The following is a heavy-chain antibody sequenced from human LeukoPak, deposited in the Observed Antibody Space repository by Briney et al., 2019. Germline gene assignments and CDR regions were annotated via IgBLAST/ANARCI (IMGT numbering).Heavy chain of an antibody. CDR1: GGSFSGYY. D-gene: IGHD6-13*01. Sequence: PSETLSLTCAVYGGSFSGYYWSWIRQPPGKGLEWIGEINHSGSTNYNPSLKSRVTISVDTSKNQFSLKLSSVTAADTAVYYCARGQFPRSWYPGGRDYWGQGTLVTVSS. CDR3: ARGQFPRSWYPGGRDY. V-gene: IGHV4-34*01. J-gene: IGHJ4*02. CDR2: INHSGST.